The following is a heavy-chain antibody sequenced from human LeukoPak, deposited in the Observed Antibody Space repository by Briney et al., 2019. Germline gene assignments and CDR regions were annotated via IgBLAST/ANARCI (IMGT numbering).Heavy chain of an antibody. Sequence: GSSVKVSCKASGGTFSSYTISWVRQAPGQGLEWMGRIIPILGIAKYAQKFQGRVTLTADKSTSTAYMELSRLRSEDTAVYYCARDQYCTNGVCQWYFDLWGRGTLVTVSS. D-gene: IGHD2-8*01. CDR2: IIPILGIA. J-gene: IGHJ2*01. CDR3: ARDQYCTNGVCQWYFDL. V-gene: IGHV1-69*04. CDR1: GGTFSSYT.